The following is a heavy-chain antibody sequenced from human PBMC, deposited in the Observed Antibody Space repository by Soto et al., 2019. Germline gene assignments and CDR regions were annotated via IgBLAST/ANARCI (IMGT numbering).Heavy chain of an antibody. J-gene: IGHJ5*02. V-gene: IGHV1-18*01. CDR2: ISDYNGNT. D-gene: IGHD3-22*01. CDR3: ARVWLSTHWFDP. CDR1: GYTFSSYG. Sequence: ASVKVSCKASGYTFSSYGMSWIRQAPGQGLEWLGWISDYNGNTKYAHKVQGRVTMTTDTSTRTAYMELRSLRFDDTAVYYCARVWLSTHWFDPWGQGTLVTVSS.